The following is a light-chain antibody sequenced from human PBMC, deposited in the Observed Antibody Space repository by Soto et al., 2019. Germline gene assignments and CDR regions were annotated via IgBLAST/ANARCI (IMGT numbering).Light chain of an antibody. CDR1: QSLRNN. CDR3: HQYNNWPRT. Sequence: EIVMTQSPATLSVSPGERATLSCRASQSLRNNLAWYQQRPGQAPRLLIYGASTGATGVPARFSGSASGPEFTLTISGLQSEDFAVYYCHQYNNWPRTYGQGTKVEIK. CDR2: GAS. J-gene: IGKJ1*01. V-gene: IGKV3-15*01.